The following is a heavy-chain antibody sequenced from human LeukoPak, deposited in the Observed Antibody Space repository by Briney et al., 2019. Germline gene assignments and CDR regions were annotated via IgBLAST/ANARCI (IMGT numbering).Heavy chain of an antibody. D-gene: IGHD1-26*01. CDR2: INSDGSSI. Sequence: GGSLRLSCAASGFTFSSYWMHWVRQAPGKGLVWVSRINSDGSSINYADSVKGRFTISRDNAKNTLFLQMNSLRAEDTAVYYCAREPQGVTTRFDCWGQGTLVTVSS. CDR3: AREPQGVTTRFDC. V-gene: IGHV3-74*01. CDR1: GFTFSSYW. J-gene: IGHJ4*02.